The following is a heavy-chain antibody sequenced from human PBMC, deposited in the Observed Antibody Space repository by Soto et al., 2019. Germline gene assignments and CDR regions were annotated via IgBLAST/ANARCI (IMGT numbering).Heavy chain of an antibody. D-gene: IGHD3-16*02. Sequence: QVQLVQSGAEVKKPGSSVKVSCKASGGTFSSYAISWVRQAPGQGLEWLGGIITIFGTANYAQKFQGRVTTTADESTSTAYMELSSLTSEDTCVYYCASRLRLRELSLYRLAAVDVWGQGKMLTVPS. V-gene: IGHV1-69*12. CDR1: GGTFSSYA. CDR3: ASRLRLRELSLYRLAAVDV. J-gene: IGHJ3*01. CDR2: IITIFGTA.